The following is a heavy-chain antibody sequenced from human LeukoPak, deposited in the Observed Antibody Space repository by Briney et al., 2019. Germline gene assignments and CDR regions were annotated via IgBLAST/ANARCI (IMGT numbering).Heavy chain of an antibody. CDR2: ISAYNGNT. J-gene: IGHJ4*02. CDR1: GYTFTSYD. CDR3: ASSSAYYYGSGSFDY. V-gene: IGHV1-18*01. Sequence: ASVKVSCKASGYTFTSYDISWVRQAPGQGLEWMGWISAYNGNTNYAQKLQGRVTMTTDTSTSTAYMELRSLRSDDTAVYYCASSSAYYYGSGSFDYWGQGTLVTVSS. D-gene: IGHD3-10*01.